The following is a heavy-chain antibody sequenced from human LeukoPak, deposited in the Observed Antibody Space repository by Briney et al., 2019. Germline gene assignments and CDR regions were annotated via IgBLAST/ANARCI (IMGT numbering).Heavy chain of an antibody. Sequence: SETLSLTCTVSGGSIRPYYWSWIRQPPGTGLEWLGYIYYSGNTDYNPSLKSRVAISVDTSKNQFSLKLSSVTAADTAVYYCARSTGSTMFIDYWGQGTLVTVSS. CDR2: IYYSGNT. V-gene: IGHV4-59*01. CDR1: GGSIRPYY. CDR3: ARSTGSTMFIDY. J-gene: IGHJ4*02. D-gene: IGHD3-10*02.